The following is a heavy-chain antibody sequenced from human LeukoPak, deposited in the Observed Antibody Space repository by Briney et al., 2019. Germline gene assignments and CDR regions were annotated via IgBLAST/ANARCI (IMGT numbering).Heavy chain of an antibody. J-gene: IGHJ6*03. CDR3: ARDRGGGHMDV. Sequence: PGGSLRLSCAASGFTFSTYSMTWVRQAPGKGLEWVANIKQDGSEKYYVDSVKGRFRISRDNAKNSLNLQLNSLRAGDTAVYYCARDRGGGHMDVWGKGTTVTISS. CDR2: IKQDGSEK. V-gene: IGHV3-7*01. D-gene: IGHD2-15*01. CDR1: GFTFSTYS.